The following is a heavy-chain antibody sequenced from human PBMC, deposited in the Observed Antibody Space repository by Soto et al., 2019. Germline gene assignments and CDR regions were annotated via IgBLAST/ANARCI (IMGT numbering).Heavy chain of an antibody. CDR1: GFTFSNYG. D-gene: IGHD2-15*01. CDR3: TSEYCSGGSCYYYGMDV. Sequence: QVQLVESGGGVVQPGRSLRLSCAASGFTFSNYGMHWVRQAPGKGLEGVAGIWYDGSNKYYADSVKGRFTIYRDNSKNTLYLQMTGLRAEGTAVYYCTSEYCSGGSCYYYGMDVWGQGTTVTVSS. CDR2: IWYDGSNK. J-gene: IGHJ6*02. V-gene: IGHV3-33*01.